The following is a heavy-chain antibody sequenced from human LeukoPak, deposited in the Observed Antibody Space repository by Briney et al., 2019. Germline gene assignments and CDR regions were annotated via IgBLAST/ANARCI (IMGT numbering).Heavy chain of an antibody. Sequence: SETLSLTCAVYGGSFSGYYWSWIRPPPGKGLEWIGEINHSGSTNYNPSLNSRVTISVDTSKNQFSLKLSSVTAADTAVYYCARDHPPLSDGDYYYYGMDVWGKGTTVTVSS. J-gene: IGHJ6*04. CDR2: INHSGST. CDR3: ARDHPPLSDGDYYYYGMDV. CDR1: GGSFSGYY. V-gene: IGHV4-34*01. D-gene: IGHD4-17*01.